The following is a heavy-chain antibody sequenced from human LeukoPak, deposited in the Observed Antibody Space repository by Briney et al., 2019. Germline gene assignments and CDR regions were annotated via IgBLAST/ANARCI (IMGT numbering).Heavy chain of an antibody. CDR2: IYYSGST. D-gene: IGHD6-13*01. CDR1: GGSISSYY. Sequence: SETLSLTCTVSGGSISSYYWSWIRQPPGKGLEWIGYIYYSGSTNHNPSLKSRVTISVDTSKNQFSLKLSSVTAADTAVYYCARAAAAGSPYFDYWGQGTLVTVSS. CDR3: ARAAAAGSPYFDY. J-gene: IGHJ4*02. V-gene: IGHV4-59*01.